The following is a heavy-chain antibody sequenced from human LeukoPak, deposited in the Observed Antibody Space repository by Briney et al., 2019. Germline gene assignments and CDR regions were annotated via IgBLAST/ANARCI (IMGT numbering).Heavy chain of an antibody. J-gene: IGHJ4*02. V-gene: IGHV1-18*01. Sequence: ASVKVSCKASGYTFTSYGISWVRQAPGQGLEWMGWISAYNGNTNYAQKLQGRVTMTTDTSTSTAYMELRSLRSDDTAVYYCARATKPTTIEVAGRGDYGGKGTLATASS. D-gene: IGHD6-19*01. CDR1: GYTFTSYG. CDR3: ARATKPTTIEVAGRGDY. CDR2: ISAYNGNT.